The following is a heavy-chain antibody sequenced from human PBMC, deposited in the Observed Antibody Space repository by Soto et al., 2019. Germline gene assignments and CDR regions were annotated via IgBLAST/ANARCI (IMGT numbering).Heavy chain of an antibody. CDR3: ARINPTSGYDILTGYYTPFDY. CDR2: ISSSSSTI. CDR1: GFTFSSYS. V-gene: IGHV3-48*01. Sequence: GGSLRLSCAASGFTFSSYSMNWVRQAPGKGLEWVSYISSSSSTIYYADSVKGRFTISRDNAKNSLYLQMNSLRAEDTAVYYCARINPTSGYDILTGYYTPFDYWGQGTLVTVSS. D-gene: IGHD3-9*01. J-gene: IGHJ4*02.